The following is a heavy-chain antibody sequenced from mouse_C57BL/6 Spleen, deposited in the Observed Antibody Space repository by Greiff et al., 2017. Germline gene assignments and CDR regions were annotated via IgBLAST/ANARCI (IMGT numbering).Heavy chain of an antibody. Sequence: EVQLQQSGPELVKPGASVKISCKASGYTFTDYYMNWVKQSHGKSLEWIGDINPNNGGTSYNQKFKGKATLTVDKSSSTAYMELRSLTSEDSAVYYCARSPPDGYSWYFDVWGTGTTVTVSS. CDR1: GYTFTDYY. CDR2: INPNNGGT. V-gene: IGHV1-26*01. J-gene: IGHJ1*03. CDR3: ARSPPDGYSWYFDV. D-gene: IGHD2-3*01.